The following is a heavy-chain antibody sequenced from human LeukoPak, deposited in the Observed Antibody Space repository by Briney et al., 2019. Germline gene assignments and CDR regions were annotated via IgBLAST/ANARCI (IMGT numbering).Heavy chain of an antibody. Sequence: GGSLRLSCAPSGFTFNTYAMSWVRQAPGKGLEGVANTKLDVSERFYVDSVKGRFTISRDNAKNSLYLQMNSLRAEDTAVYYCARESRGYDILTGKYHRGYYSYYMDVWGKGTTVTVSS. CDR2: TKLDVSER. D-gene: IGHD3-9*01. CDR1: GFTFNTYA. V-gene: IGHV3-7*01. J-gene: IGHJ6*03. CDR3: ARESRGYDILTGKYHRGYYSYYMDV.